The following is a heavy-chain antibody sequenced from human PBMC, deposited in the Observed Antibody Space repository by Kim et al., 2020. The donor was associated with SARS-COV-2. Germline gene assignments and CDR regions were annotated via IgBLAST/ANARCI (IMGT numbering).Heavy chain of an antibody. V-gene: IGHV3-9*01. Sequence: VKGRFTISRDNAKNSLYLQMNSLRAEDTALYYCAKGYYDSSGYHSTYFDYWGQGTLVTVSS. J-gene: IGHJ4*02. CDR3: AKGYYDSSGYHSTYFDY. D-gene: IGHD3-22*01.